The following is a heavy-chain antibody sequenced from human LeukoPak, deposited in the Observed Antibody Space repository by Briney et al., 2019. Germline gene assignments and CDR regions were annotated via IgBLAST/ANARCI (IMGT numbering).Heavy chain of an antibody. CDR1: GYTFSNYW. D-gene: IGHD3-22*01. CDR3: GRYSSGYPPYYYGMDV. V-gene: IGHV5-51*01. CDR2: IYPGDSDT. Sequence: HGESLKISCQGSGYTFSNYWIGWVRQMPGKGLEWMGIIYPGDSDTRHSPSFQGQVTISADKSISTAYLQWSSLKASDTAVYYCGRYSSGYPPYYYGMDVWGQGTTVTVSS. J-gene: IGHJ6*02.